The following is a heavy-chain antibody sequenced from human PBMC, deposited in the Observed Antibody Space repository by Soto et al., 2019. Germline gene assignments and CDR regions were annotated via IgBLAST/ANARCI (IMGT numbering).Heavy chain of an antibody. V-gene: IGHV4-31*03. CDR2: IYYSGST. Sequence: QVQLQESGPGLVKPSQTLSLTCTVSGGSISSGGYYWSWIRQHPGKGLEWIGYIYYSGSTYYNPSLKSRVTKSVDTSKTQFSLKLSSVTAADTAVYYCARAVVGSGYYYNWGQGTLVTVSS. J-gene: IGHJ4*02. D-gene: IGHD3-22*01. CDR3: ARAVVGSGYYYN. CDR1: GGSISSGGYY.